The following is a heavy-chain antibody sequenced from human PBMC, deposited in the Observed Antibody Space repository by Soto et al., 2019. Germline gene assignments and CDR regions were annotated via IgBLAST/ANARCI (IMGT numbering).Heavy chain of an antibody. J-gene: IGHJ4*03. CDR1: GFSFSSYY. V-gene: IGHV4-4*07. D-gene: IGHD2-2*01. CDR2: ISGSGGT. CDR3: AREGAANYASDSFYR. Sequence: SGTLSLTCTASGFSFSSYYRNWIRQPAGKGLEWVAHISGSGGTKYYPSPESGVTMSFSTTNNKLSLRLTSITAADTAVAYFAREGAANYASDSFYRWGQVTLV.